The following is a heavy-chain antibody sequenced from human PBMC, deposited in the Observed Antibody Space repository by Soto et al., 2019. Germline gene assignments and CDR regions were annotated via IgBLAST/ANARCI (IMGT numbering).Heavy chain of an antibody. V-gene: IGHV5-10-1*01. D-gene: IGHD4-17*01. CDR2: IDPSDSYT. Sequence: PGESLKISCKGSGYSFTSYWISWVRQMPGKGLEWMGRIDPSDSYTNYSPSFQGHVTISADKSISTAYLQWSSLKASDTAMYYCANTRGDYGDYEADWGQGTLVTVSS. J-gene: IGHJ4*02. CDR1: GYSFTSYW. CDR3: ANTRGDYGDYEAD.